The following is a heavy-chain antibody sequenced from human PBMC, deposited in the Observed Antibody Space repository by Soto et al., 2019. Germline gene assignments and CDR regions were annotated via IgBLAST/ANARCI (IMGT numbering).Heavy chain of an antibody. CDR2: IYYSGST. V-gene: IGHV4-39*01. Sequence: SETLSLTCAGSGGSISSSSYYWGCIRQPPGKGLEWIGSIYYSGSTYYNPSLKSRVTISVDTSKNQFSLKLSSVTAADTAVYYCARRLYYDSSGFEGGGMDVWGQGTTVT. D-gene: IGHD3-22*01. CDR1: GGSISSSSYY. J-gene: IGHJ6*02. CDR3: ARRLYYDSSGFEGGGMDV.